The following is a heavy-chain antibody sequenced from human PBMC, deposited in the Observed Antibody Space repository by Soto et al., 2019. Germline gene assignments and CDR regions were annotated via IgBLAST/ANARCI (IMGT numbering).Heavy chain of an antibody. Sequence: SETLSLTCSVSGDSINSDNYYWGWIRQPPGKGLEWIGSIYYRANTYYNPSLKTRVTISLDKSKSQFSLKLNSVTATDSAVYFCARLEGLATISYYFDYWGQGTLVTVSS. CDR2: IYYRANT. D-gene: IGHD3-9*01. V-gene: IGHV4-39*01. CDR3: ARLEGLATISYYFDY. CDR1: GDSINSDNYY. J-gene: IGHJ4*02.